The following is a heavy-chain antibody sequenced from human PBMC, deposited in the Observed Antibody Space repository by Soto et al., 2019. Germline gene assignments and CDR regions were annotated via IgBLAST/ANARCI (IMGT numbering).Heavy chain of an antibody. V-gene: IGHV5-51*01. J-gene: IGHJ6*02. Sequence: PGESLKISCKGSGYSFTSYWIGWVRQVPGKGLEWMGIIYPGDSDTRYSPSFQVQVTISADKSHSPAPRQPSRLKASHTAMYYCVRSKHPLLYDERDYYYFGMDVWGQGPTVTVAS. CDR2: IYPGDSDT. CDR3: VRSKHPLLYDERDYYYFGMDV. CDR1: GYSFTSYW. D-gene: IGHD2-2*02.